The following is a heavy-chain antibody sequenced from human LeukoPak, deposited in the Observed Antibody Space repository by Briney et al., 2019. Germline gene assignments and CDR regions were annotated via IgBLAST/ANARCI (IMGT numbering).Heavy chain of an antibody. V-gene: IGHV1-69*06. CDR2: IIPIFGTA. CDR1: GGTFSSYA. CDR3: ARDRRGKGLAARASSFDY. D-gene: IGHD6-6*01. Sequence: SVKVSCKASGGTFSSYAISWVRQAPGQGLEWMGGIIPIFGTANYAQKFQGRVTITADKSTSTAYMELSSLRSEDTAVYYCARDRRGKGLAARASSFDYWGQGTLVTVSS. J-gene: IGHJ4*02.